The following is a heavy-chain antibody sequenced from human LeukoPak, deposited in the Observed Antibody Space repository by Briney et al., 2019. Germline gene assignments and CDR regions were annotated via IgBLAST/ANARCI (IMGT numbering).Heavy chain of an antibody. CDR1: GFTFSSYA. CDR3: AGGWSSWYYYYYGMDV. V-gene: IGHV3-30-3*01. CDR2: ISYDGSNK. J-gene: IGHJ6*02. D-gene: IGHD6-13*01. Sequence: GGSLRLSCAASGFTFSSYAMHWVRQAPGKGLEWVAVISYDGSNKYYADSVKGRFTTSRDNSKNTLYLQMNSLRAEDTAVYYCAGGWSSWYYYYYGMDVWGQGTTVTVSS.